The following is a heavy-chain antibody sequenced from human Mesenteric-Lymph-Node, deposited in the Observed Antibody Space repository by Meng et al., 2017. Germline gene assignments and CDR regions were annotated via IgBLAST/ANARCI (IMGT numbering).Heavy chain of an antibody. CDR2: ISWNSGSI. CDR1: GFTSDDYA. CDR3: AKDIGYCSSTSCYPDAFDI. V-gene: IGHV3-9*02. Sequence: SLKISCAASGFTSDDYAMHWVRQAPGKGLEWVSGISWNSGSIGYADSVKGRFTISRDNAKNSLYLQMNSLRAEDTALYYCAKDIGYCSSTSCYPDAFDIWGQGTMVTVSS. D-gene: IGHD2-2*03. J-gene: IGHJ3*02.